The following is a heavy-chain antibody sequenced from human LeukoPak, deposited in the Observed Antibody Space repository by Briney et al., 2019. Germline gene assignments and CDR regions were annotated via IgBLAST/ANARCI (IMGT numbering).Heavy chain of an antibody. CDR3: ARVMEPGIAAAGFDY. J-gene: IGHJ4*02. CDR2: IRYDGSNK. V-gene: IGHV3-30*02. CDR1: GFTFSTYG. D-gene: IGHD6-13*01. Sequence: PGGSLRLSCAASGFTFSTYGMHWVRQAPGKGLQWVAFIRYDGSNKYYADSVKGRFTISRDNSKNTLYLQMNSLRAEDTAVYYCARVMEPGIAAAGFDYWGQGTLVTVSS.